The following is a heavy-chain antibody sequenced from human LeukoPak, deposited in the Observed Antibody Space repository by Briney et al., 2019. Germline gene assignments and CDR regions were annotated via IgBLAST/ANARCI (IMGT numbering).Heavy chain of an antibody. CDR3: ARSTDYGDLATGY. V-gene: IGHV1-2*06. J-gene: IGHJ4*02. Sequence: GASVKVSCKASGYTFTGYYMHWVRQAPGQGLEWMGRINPNSGGTNYAQKFQGRVTMTRDTSTSTVYMELSSLRSEDTAVYYCARSTDYGDLATGYWGQGTLVTVSS. CDR2: INPNSGGT. D-gene: IGHD4-17*01. CDR1: GYTFTGYY.